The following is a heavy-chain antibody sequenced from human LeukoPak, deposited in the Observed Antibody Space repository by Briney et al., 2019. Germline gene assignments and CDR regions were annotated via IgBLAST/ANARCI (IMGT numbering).Heavy chain of an antibody. CDR1: GGSFSGYY. J-gene: IGHJ6*02. V-gene: IGHV4-34*01. D-gene: IGHD3-16*02. CDR3: ARGNPIVRPKYYYYGMDV. Sequence: PSETLSLTCTVYGGSFSGYYWSWIRQPPGKGLEWIGEINHSGSTNYNPSLKSRVTISVDTSKNQFSLKLSSVTAADTAVYYCARGNPIVRPKYYYYGMDVWGQGTTVTVSS. CDR2: INHSGST.